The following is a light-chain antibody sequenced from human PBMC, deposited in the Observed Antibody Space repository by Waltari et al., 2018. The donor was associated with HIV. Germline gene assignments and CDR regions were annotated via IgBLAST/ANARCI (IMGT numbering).Light chain of an antibody. CDR1: SSNIGSNT. CDR2: SNK. CDR3: AAWDDSLNAWV. V-gene: IGLV1-44*01. J-gene: IGLJ3*02. Sequence: QSVLTQPPSASGTPGQRVTISCSGSSSNIGSNTVNWYQQLPGTAPKLLIYSNKRRPSGVPDLFSGSKSGTSASLAISGLQSEDEADYYCAAWDDSLNAWVFGGGTKLTVL.